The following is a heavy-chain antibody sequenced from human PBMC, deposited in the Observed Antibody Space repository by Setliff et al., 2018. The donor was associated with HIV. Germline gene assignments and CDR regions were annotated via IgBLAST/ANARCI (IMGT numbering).Heavy chain of an antibody. CDR1: GGSINNGAYY. D-gene: IGHD3-16*02. J-gene: IGHJ3*02. Sequence: PSETLSLTCTVSGGSINNGAYYWSWIRHQPGRGLEWIGNIYYNGITHYNPSLKSRLSISIDTSKNQFYLQLNSVTAADTSVFYCAREIVRVALDIWGPGTAVTVSS. CDR2: IYYNGIT. V-gene: IGHV4-31*03. CDR3: AREIVRVALDI.